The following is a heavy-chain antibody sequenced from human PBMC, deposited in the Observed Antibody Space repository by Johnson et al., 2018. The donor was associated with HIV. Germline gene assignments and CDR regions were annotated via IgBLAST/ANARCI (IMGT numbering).Heavy chain of an antibody. CDR2: ISYDGSNK. V-gene: IGHV3-30*04. J-gene: IGHJ3*02. D-gene: IGHD6-13*01. Sequence: VQLVESGGGVVQPGRSLRLSCAASGFTFSSYAMHWVRQAPGKGLEWVAVISYDGSNKYYVDSVKGRFTISRDKSKNTLYLQMNSLRAEDTAVYYCAREIIAAADDIWGQGTMVTVSS. CDR3: AREIIAAADDI. CDR1: GFTFSSYA.